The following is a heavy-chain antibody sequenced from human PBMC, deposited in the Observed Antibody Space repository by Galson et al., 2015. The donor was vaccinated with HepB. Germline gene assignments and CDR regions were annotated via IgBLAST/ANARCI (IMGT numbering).Heavy chain of an antibody. V-gene: IGHV3-64*01. D-gene: IGHD6-19*01. CDR1: GFTFSSYA. Sequence: SLRLSCAASGFTFSSYAMHWVRQAPGKGLEYVSAISSNGGSTYYANSVKGRFTISRDNSKNTLYLQMGSLRAEDMAVYYCARAGATGWEWLGPFYYWGQGTLVTVSS. CDR3: ARAGATGWEWLGPFYY. J-gene: IGHJ4*02. CDR2: ISSNGGST.